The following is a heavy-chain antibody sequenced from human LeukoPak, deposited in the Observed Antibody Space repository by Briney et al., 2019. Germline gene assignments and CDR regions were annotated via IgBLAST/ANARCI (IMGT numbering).Heavy chain of an antibody. V-gene: IGHV3-7*01. CDR1: EFTFSSYW. CDR2: IKQDGSEK. J-gene: IGHJ4*02. Sequence: GGSLRLSCAASEFTFSSYWMSWVRQAPGKGLEWVANIKQDGSEKYYVDSVKGRFTISRDNAKNSLYLQMNSLRAEDTAVYYCARDRGSVPKGQGDYWGQGTLVTVSS. CDR3: ARDRGSVPKGQGDY. D-gene: IGHD3-10*01.